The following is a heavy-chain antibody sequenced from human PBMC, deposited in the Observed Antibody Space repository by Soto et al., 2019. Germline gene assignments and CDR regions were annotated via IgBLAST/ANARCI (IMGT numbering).Heavy chain of an antibody. Sequence: QVQLQESGPGLVKPSETLSLTCTVSGGSVSSGSYYWSWIRQPPGKGLEWIGYIYYSGSTNYNPFLKSRVTISVDTSKNQFSLNLSSVTAADTAVYYCARDTHPAGVDYWGQGTLVTVSS. CDR3: ARDTHPAGVDY. CDR2: IYYSGST. V-gene: IGHV4-61*01. CDR1: GGSVSSGSYY. J-gene: IGHJ4*02. D-gene: IGHD2-15*01.